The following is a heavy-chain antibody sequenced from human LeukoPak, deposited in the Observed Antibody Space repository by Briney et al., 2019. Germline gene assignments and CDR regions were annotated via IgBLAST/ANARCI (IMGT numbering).Heavy chain of an antibody. CDR1: GFSVGSSE. CDR2: IRSDNTV. J-gene: IGHJ4*02. V-gene: IGHV3-48*03. CDR3: AKNPPRGAYY. Sequence: PGGSLRLSCAASGFSVGSSEMDWVRQAPGKGPEWVSYIRSDNTVLYADSVKGRFTISSDRATNSLFLQMNSLRAEDTAVYYCAKNPPRGAYYWGQGTLVTVSS. D-gene: IGHD3-10*01.